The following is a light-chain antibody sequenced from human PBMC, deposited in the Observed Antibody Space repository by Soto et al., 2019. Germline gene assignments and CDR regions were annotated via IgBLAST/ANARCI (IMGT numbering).Light chain of an antibody. CDR1: SSNIGSDT. CDR3: AAWDGSLNGWV. Sequence: QPVLTQPPSASGTPGQRVTISCSGSSSNIGSDTVNWYQQLPGTAPKLLIYSNNQRPSGVPDRFSGSKSGTSASLAISGLQSEDEADYHCAAWDGSLNGWVFGGGTKLTVL. J-gene: IGLJ3*02. V-gene: IGLV1-44*01. CDR2: SNN.